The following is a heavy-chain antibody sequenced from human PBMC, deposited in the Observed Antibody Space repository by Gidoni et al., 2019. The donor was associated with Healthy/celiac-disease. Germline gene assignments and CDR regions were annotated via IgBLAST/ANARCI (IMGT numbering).Heavy chain of an antibody. D-gene: IGHD3-10*01. J-gene: IGHJ4*02. CDR2: IYWDDDK. CDR1: GFPLSTSGVG. V-gene: IGHV2-5*02. Sequence: QITLTESGPTLVNPTQTLTLTCTSAGFPLSTSGVGVGWFRQLPGKALEWLALIYWDDDKRYSPSLKSRLTITKDTSKNQVVLTMTNMDPVDTATYYCARQDYYGSGSYLDYWGQGTLVTVSS. CDR3: ARQDYYGSGSYLDY.